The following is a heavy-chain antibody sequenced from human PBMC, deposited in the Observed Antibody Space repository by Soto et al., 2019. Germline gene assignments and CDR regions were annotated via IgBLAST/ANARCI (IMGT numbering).Heavy chain of an antibody. J-gene: IGHJ5*02. CDR2: IDWDDDK. V-gene: IGHV2-70*01. CDR3: ARSSGEYYYDSSGYYYGNNWFDP. Sequence: SGPTLVNPPQPLTLTCTFSGFSLSTSGMCVSWIRQPPGKALEWLALIDWDDDKYYSTSLKTRLTISKDTSKNQVVLTMTNMDPVDTATYYCARSSGEYYYDSSGYYYGNNWFDPWGQGTLVTVSS. CDR1: GFSLSTSGMC. D-gene: IGHD3-22*01.